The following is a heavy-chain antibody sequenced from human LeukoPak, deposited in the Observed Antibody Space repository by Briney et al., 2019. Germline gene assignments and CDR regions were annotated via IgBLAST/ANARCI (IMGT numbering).Heavy chain of an antibody. Sequence: TTSETLSLTCTVSGGSISSHYWSWIRQPPAKGLEWIGYIYDGGSTKHNPSLKSRVTISEDTSKNQISLKLTSVTAADTAVYYCARGPDYYDTRGNYYGDAFDIWGQGTVFTVSS. J-gene: IGHJ3*02. V-gene: IGHV4-59*11. CDR1: GGSISSHY. CDR3: ARGPDYYDTRGNYYGDAFDI. D-gene: IGHD3-22*01. CDR2: IYDGGST.